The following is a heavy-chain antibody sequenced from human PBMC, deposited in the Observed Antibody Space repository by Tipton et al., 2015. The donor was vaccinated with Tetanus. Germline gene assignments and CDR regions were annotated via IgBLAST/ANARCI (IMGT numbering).Heavy chain of an antibody. J-gene: IGHJ3*02. CDR3: ARSGGRRYAFDI. Sequence: TLSLTCAVYGGSFSGYYWSWIRQPPGKGLEWIGEINHSGSTNYNPSLKSRVTISVDTSKNQFSLKLSSVTAADTAVYYCARSGGRRYAFDIWGQGTMGTVSS. D-gene: IGHD3-16*01. CDR2: INHSGST. V-gene: IGHV4-34*01. CDR1: GGSFSGYY.